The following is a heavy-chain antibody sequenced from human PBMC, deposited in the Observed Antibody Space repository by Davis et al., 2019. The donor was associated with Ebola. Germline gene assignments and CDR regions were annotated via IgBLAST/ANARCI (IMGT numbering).Heavy chain of an antibody. V-gene: IGHV3-30*03. CDR1: GFTFSSYG. Sequence: GGSLRLSCAASGFTFSSYGMHWVRQAPGKGLEWVAVISYDGRNKYYADSVKGRFTIARDNSKNTLYLQMNSLRAEDTAVYYCARVGPYCSSTSCYDNYYYGMDVWGQGTTVTVSS. CDR2: ISYDGRNK. J-gene: IGHJ6*02. D-gene: IGHD2-2*01. CDR3: ARVGPYCSSTSCYDNYYYGMDV.